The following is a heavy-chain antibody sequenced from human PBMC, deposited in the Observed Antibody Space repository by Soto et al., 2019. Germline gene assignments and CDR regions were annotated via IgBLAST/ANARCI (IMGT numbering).Heavy chain of an antibody. CDR2: LCYSGST. Sequence: PSETLSLTCTVSGGSISSYFWGWIRQPPGKGLEWIGSLCYSGSTYYNPSLKSRVIISVDTSKNQFSLKLSSGTAADTAMYYCVRHEAATTSAYYGMDLWGQGTTVTVSS. CDR3: VRHEAATTSAYYGMDL. D-gene: IGHD1-26*01. J-gene: IGHJ6*02. V-gene: IGHV4-39*01. CDR1: GGSISSYF.